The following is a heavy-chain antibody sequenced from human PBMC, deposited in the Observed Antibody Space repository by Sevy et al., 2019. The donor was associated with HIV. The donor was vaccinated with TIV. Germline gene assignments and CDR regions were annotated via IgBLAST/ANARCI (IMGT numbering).Heavy chain of an antibody. CDR3: ARVPFYYDFDGYYYFDY. Sequence: SETLSLTCTVSGYSISSGGYYWSWIRQHPGKGLEWIGYIDYTGNAYYTPSLKSRITISVDTYKNQFSLKLTSVTAADTAVYYCARVPFYYDFDGYYYFDYWGQGTLVTASS. CDR2: IDYTGNA. D-gene: IGHD3-22*01. CDR1: GYSISSGGYY. J-gene: IGHJ4*02. V-gene: IGHV4-31*03.